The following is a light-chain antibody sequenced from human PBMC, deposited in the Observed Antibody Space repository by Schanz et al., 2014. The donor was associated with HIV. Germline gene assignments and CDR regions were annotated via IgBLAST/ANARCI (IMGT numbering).Light chain of an antibody. V-gene: IGLV2-8*01. CDR2: EVT. J-gene: IGLJ2*01. CDR3: CSYAGSSTLV. CDR1: SSDVPAYNY. Sequence: QSALTQPPSASGSAGQSVTISCTGISSDVPAYNYVSWYQQHPGKAPKLMIYEVTKRPSGVPDRFSGSKSGNTASLIVSGLQAEDEADYYCCSYAGSSTLVFGGGTKLTVL.